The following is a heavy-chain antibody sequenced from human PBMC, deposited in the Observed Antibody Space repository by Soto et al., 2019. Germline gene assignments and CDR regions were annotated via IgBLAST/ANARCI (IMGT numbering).Heavy chain of an antibody. D-gene: IGHD5-12*01. CDR3: ARPTRDGYNSDYFDY. CDR1: GYSFTIYW. Sequence: PGESLKISCKGSGYSFTIYWIGWVRQMPGKGLEWMGIIYPGDSDTRYSPSFQGQVTISADKSISTAYLQWSSLKASDTAMYYCARPTRDGYNSDYFDYWGQGTLVTVS. CDR2: IYPGDSDT. V-gene: IGHV5-51*01. J-gene: IGHJ4*02.